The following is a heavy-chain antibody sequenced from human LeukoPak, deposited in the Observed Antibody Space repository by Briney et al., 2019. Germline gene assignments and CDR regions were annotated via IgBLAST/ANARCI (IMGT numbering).Heavy chain of an antibody. J-gene: IGHJ5*01. V-gene: IGHV3-23*01. CDR2: ISASGGTT. CDR1: GFTFNNYA. D-gene: IGHD2-2*01. Sequence: GGSLGLSCAASGFTFNNYAMSWVRQAPGKGLEWVSAISASGGTTYYADSVKGRFTISRDNSENTLFLQMDSLRAEDTAVYYCAKEPREYCSSTSCPNWFDSWGQGTLVTVSS. CDR3: AKEPREYCSSTSCPNWFDS.